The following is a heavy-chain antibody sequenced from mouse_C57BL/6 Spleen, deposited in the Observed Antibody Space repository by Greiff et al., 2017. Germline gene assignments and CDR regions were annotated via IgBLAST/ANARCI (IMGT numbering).Heavy chain of an antibody. V-gene: IGHV5-4*01. CDR3: AREGLRGDFDY. J-gene: IGHJ2*01. CDR2: ISDGGSYT. Sequence: EVQLVESGGGLVKPGGSLKLSCAASGFTFSSYAMSWVRQTPEKRLEWVATISDGGSYTYYPDNVKGRFTISRDNAKNNLYLQMSHLKSEDTAMYYCAREGLRGDFDYWGQGTTLTVSS. D-gene: IGHD3-1*01. CDR1: GFTFSSYA.